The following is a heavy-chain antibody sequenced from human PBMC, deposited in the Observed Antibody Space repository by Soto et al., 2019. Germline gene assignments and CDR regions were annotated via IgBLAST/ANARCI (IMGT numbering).Heavy chain of an antibody. J-gene: IGHJ5*02. CDR3: AKCTVDTIVTRGWCNWLDP. V-gene: IGHV3-23*01. D-gene: IGHD6-19*01. CDR1: GFTFSSSA. CDR2: IRGTNGNT. Sequence: EVQLLESGGGLVQPGGSLRLSCAASGFTFSSSAMSWVRQAPGKGLEWVSAIRGTNGNTHYAESVKGRLTISRDNSKNTLYLQMNFLRAEDTAVYYCAKCTVDTIVTRGWCNWLDPWGQGNRVIVSS.